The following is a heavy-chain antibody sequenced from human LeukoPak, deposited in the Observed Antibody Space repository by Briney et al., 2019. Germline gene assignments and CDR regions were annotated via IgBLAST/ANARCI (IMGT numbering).Heavy chain of an antibody. D-gene: IGHD5-12*01. Sequence: PGGSLRLSCAASGFTFSDYYMTWIRRAPGKGLEWVSYISSSSGFTKYADSVKGRFTISRDNAKNSLYLQMNSLRAEDTAVYYCARGGYSGYDWVDYWGQGTLVTVSS. CDR3: ARGGYSGYDWVDY. J-gene: IGHJ4*02. V-gene: IGHV3-11*05. CDR1: GFTFSDYY. CDR2: ISSSSGFT.